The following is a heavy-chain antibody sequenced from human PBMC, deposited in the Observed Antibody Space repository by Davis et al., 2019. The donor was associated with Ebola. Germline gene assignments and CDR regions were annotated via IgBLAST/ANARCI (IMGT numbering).Heavy chain of an antibody. CDR2: IWNHGNDY. Sequence: GESLKISCAASGFPFSHYGMHWVRQAPGKGLEWVAGIWNHGNDYLYADSVRGRFTISRDNSKNTVYLQMNSLRVGDTAVYYCARDPDTSGYYSWFDPWGQGTLVTVSS. CDR1: GFPFSHYG. V-gene: IGHV3-33*01. J-gene: IGHJ5*02. D-gene: IGHD6-19*01. CDR3: ARDPDTSGYYSWFDP.